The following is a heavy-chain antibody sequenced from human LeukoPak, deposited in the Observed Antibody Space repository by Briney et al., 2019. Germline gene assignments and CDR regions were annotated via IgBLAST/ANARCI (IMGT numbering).Heavy chain of an antibody. D-gene: IGHD1-1*01. CDR3: ARHGGGHYYWIVNF. CDR2: IDYGGTT. CDR1: GGSINSRSYF. Sequence: SETLSLTCTVSGGSINSRSYFWGWIRQPPGKGLELIGRIDYGGTTYYNPSLRSRVTISIDTSKSQFSLRLNSVTAADTAVYHCARHGGGHYYWIVNFWGQGTLVTVSS. V-gene: IGHV4-39*01. J-gene: IGHJ4*02.